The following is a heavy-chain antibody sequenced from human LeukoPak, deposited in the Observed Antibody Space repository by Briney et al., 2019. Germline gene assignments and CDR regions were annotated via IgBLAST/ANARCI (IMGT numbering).Heavy chain of an antibody. V-gene: IGHV3-48*03. CDR2: ISGSGTTI. CDR3: ARDWNGAFDY. J-gene: IGHJ4*02. CDR1: GYTFGSYA. D-gene: IGHD3-3*01. Sequence: PGGSLRLSCAASGYTFGSYAMNWVRQAPGMGLEWVSYISGSGTTIYYGDSLKGRLTISRDNAKKSLYPQMNSLRAEDTAVYYCARDWNGAFDYWGQGTLVTVSS.